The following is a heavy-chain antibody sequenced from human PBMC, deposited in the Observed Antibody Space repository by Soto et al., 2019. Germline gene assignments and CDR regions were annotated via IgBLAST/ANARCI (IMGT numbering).Heavy chain of an antibody. CDR2: IWYDGSNK. Sequence: VGSLRLSCAAFGFTFRSYGIHWIRQAPGKGLEWVAVIWYDGSNKYYADSVKGRFTISRDNSKNTLYLQMNSLRAEDTAVYYCARDQYCSSTSCYTFDYWGQGTLVTVSS. J-gene: IGHJ4*02. CDR1: GFTFRSYG. V-gene: IGHV3-33*01. CDR3: ARDQYCSSTSCYTFDY. D-gene: IGHD2-2*02.